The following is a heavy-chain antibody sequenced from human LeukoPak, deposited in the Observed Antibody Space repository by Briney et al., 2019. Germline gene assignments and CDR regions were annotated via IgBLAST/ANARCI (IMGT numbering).Heavy chain of an antibody. J-gene: IGHJ4*02. D-gene: IGHD3-3*01. Sequence: ASVKVSCKASGYTFTGYYMHWVRQAPGQGVEWMGRINPKSGGTNYAQKFQGRVTMTRDTANSTAYMEMRRLRSDDTAVYYCARGYYDFWSGYQEGEFDYWGQGTLVTVSS. CDR1: GYTFTGYY. CDR3: ARGYYDFWSGYQEGEFDY. CDR2: INPKSGGT. V-gene: IGHV1-2*06.